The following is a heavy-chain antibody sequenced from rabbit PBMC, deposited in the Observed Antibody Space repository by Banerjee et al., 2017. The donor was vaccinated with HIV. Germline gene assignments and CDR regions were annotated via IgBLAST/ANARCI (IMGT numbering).Heavy chain of an antibody. CDR1: GFSFSSGYW. CDR2: IVVDSSGST. CDR3: ARDDYTYGLGAGNYPLDYFNL. Sequence: QEQLEESGGDLVKPEGSLTLTCTASGFSFSSGYWMCWVRQAPGKGLEWIGCIVVDSSGSTYYASWAKGRFTISKTSSTTVTLQMTSLTAADTATYFCARDDYTYGLGAGNYPLDYFNLWGQGTLVTVS. J-gene: IGHJ4*01. V-gene: IGHV1S45*01. D-gene: IGHD6-1*01.